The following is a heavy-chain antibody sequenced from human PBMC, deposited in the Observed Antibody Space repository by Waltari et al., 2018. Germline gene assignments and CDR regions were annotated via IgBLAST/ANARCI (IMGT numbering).Heavy chain of an antibody. CDR1: GGSISSSGYY. V-gene: IGHV4-39*07. D-gene: IGHD6-19*01. CDR2: IYYSGST. Sequence: QLQLQESGPGLVKPSETLSLTCTVSGGSISSSGYYWSWIRQPPGKGLEWIGSIYYSGSTYYNPSLKSRVTISVDTSKNQFSLKLSSVTAADTAVYYCARDAGGVRQWLVFDLWGQGTLVTVSS. J-gene: IGHJ5*02. CDR3: ARDAGGVRQWLVFDL.